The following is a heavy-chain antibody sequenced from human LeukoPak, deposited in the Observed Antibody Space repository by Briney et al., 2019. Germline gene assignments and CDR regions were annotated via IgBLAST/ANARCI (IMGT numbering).Heavy chain of an antibody. V-gene: IGHV4-31*03. CDR1: GGSINSGDYY. CDR2: IYYSGRT. CDR3: ARSAHGSGSYYNR. Sequence: SETLSLTCTVSGGSINSGDYYWGWIRQHPGKGLEWIGYIYYSGRTYYSPSLKSRVTISVDTSENQFLLKLSSVTAADTAVYYCARSAHGSGSYYNRWGQGTLVTVSS. J-gene: IGHJ4*02. D-gene: IGHD3-10*01.